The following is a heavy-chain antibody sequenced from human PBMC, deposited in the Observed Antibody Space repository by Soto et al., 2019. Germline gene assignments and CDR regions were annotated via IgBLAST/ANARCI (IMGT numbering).Heavy chain of an antibody. CDR3: ARDRSSSDY. J-gene: IGHJ4*02. CDR2: SSEYKGNT. Sequence: QVQLVQSGPELKRPGASVKVSCKASGYTFANYGISWVRQAPGQGPEWMGWSSEYKGNTDYAQKFEGRVTKTSDTSTNTAYMELRSLSSDDTAIYYCARDRSSSDYWGQGTLVIVSS. CDR1: GYTFANYG. D-gene: IGHD3-10*01. V-gene: IGHV1-18*01.